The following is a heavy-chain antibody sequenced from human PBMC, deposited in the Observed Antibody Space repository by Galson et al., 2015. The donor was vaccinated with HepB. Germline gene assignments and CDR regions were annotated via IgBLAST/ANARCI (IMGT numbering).Heavy chain of an antibody. D-gene: IGHD4-11*01. V-gene: IGHV3-72*01. Sequence: SLRLSCAAPGFTFSDHYMDWVRQAPGKGLEWVGRPRNKGNGDTTEYAASVKGRFTISRDDSKNSMYLQMNNLKTEDTAVYYCARAYSNHGGRSFDLWGRGTLVTVSS. J-gene: IGHJ2*01. CDR1: GFTFSDHY. CDR2: PRNKGNGDTT. CDR3: ARAYSNHGGRSFDL.